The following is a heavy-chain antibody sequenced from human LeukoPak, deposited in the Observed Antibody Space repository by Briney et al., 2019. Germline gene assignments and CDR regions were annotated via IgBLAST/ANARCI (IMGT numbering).Heavy chain of an antibody. V-gene: IGHV3-23*01. CDR2: ISGSGGST. D-gene: IGHD6-19*01. J-gene: IGHJ4*02. CDR3: AKRSFGAVAGPDY. Sequence: GGSLRLSCAASGFTFSSYAMSWVRQAPGKGLEWVSAISGSGGSTYYADSVKGRFTISRDNSKNTLYLQMNSLRAEDTAAYYCAKRSFGAVAGPDYWGQGTLVTVSS. CDR1: GFTFSSYA.